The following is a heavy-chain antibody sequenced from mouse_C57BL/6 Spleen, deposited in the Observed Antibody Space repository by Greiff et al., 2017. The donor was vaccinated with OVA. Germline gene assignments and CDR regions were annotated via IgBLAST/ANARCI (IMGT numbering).Heavy chain of an antibody. CDR3: ARIPKGYWYFGV. CDR2: INYDGSST. V-gene: IGHV5-16*01. Sequence: EVQLVESEGGLVQPGSSMKLSCTASGFTFSDYYMAWVRQVPEKGLEWVANINYDGSSTYYLDSLKSRFIISRDNAKNILYLQMSSLKSEDTATDYCARIPKGYWYFGVWGTGTTVTVSS. J-gene: IGHJ1*03. CDR1: GFTFSDYY.